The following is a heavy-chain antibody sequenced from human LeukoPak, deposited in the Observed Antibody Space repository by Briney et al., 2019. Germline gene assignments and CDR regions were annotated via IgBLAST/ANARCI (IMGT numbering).Heavy chain of an antibody. CDR1: GGTFSSYA. D-gene: IGHD4-23*01. V-gene: IGHV1-69*13. CDR3: ARGWLAETTVVTPYNY. CDR2: IIPIFGTA. J-gene: IGHJ4*02. Sequence: ASVKVSCKASGGTFSSYAISWVRQAPGQGLEWMGGIIPIFGTANYAQKFQGRVTITAVESMSTAYMELSSLRSEDTAVYYCARGWLAETTVVTPYNYWGQGTLVTVSS.